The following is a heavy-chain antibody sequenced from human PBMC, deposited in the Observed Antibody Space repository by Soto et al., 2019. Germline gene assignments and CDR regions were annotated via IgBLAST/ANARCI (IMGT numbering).Heavy chain of an antibody. Sequence: SETLSLTCTVSGGSISSSSYYWGWIRQPPGKGLEWIGRIYYSGSTNYNPSLKSRVTISVDTSKNQFSLKLSSVTAADTAVYYCARRSSSSLGSLFDPWGRGILVT. CDR1: GGSISSSSYY. CDR3: ARRSSSSLGSLFDP. D-gene: IGHD6-6*01. CDR2: IYYSGST. J-gene: IGHJ5*02. V-gene: IGHV4-39*07.